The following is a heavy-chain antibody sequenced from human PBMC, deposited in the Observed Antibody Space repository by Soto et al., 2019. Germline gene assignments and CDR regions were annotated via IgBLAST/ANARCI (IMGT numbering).Heavy chain of an antibody. Sequence: EVQLVESGGGLVQPGGSLRLSCAASGFTFSSYSMNWVRQAPGKGLEWVSYISGSRSTIYYADSVKGQFTIARHNDKNSLYLQMNRLRDEETAVYYCARVVSSGWRVEYWGQGTLVTVSS. J-gene: IGHJ4*02. CDR3: ARVVSSGWRVEY. V-gene: IGHV3-48*02. CDR2: ISGSRSTI. D-gene: IGHD6-25*01. CDR1: GFTFSSYS.